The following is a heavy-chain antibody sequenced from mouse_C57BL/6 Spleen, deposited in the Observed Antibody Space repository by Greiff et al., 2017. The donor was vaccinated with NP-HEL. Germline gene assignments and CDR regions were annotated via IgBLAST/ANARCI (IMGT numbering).Heavy chain of an antibody. J-gene: IGHJ2*01. V-gene: IGHV1-50*01. CDR2: IDPSDSYT. CDR3: ARREVYYGSSYVDY. Sequence: VKLQQPGAELVKPGASVKLSCKASGYTFTSYWMQWVKQRPGQGLEWIGEIDPSDSYTNYNQKFKGKATLTVDTSSSTAYMQLSSLTSEDSAVYYCARREVYYGSSYVDYWGQGTTLTVSS. CDR1: GYTFTSYW. D-gene: IGHD1-1*01.